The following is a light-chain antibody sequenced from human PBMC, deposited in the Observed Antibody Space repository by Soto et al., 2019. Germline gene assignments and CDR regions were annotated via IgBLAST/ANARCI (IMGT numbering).Light chain of an antibody. V-gene: IGKV3-15*01. Sequence: EIVMTQSPATLSVSPGERATLSCRASQSVSSNLAWYQQKPGQAPRLLIYGASTRATGIPARFSGSGSGTEFTLTISSLQSEDFVVYYCQQYNNWPMTCGQGTKVEIK. CDR1: QSVSSN. CDR2: GAS. CDR3: QQYNNWPMT. J-gene: IGKJ1*01.